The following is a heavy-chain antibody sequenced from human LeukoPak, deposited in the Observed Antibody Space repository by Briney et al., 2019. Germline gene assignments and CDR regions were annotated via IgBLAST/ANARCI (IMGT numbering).Heavy chain of an antibody. CDR3: ARKGCDILTGYYSGAFDI. J-gene: IGHJ3*02. CDR2: IYYSGST. Sequence: SETLSLTCTVSGGSISSSSHYWGWIRQPPGKGLEWIGSIYYSGSTYYNPSLKSRVTISVDTSKNQFSLKLSSVTAADTAVYYCARKGCDILTGYYSGAFDIWGQGTMVTVSS. V-gene: IGHV4-39*07. CDR1: GGSISSSSHY. D-gene: IGHD3-9*01.